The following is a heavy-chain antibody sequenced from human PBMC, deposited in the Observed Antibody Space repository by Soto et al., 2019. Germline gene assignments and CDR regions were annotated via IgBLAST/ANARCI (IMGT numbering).Heavy chain of an antibody. CDR2: IIPILGIA. V-gene: IGHV1-69*08. CDR1: GGTFSRYT. D-gene: IGHD3-3*01. J-gene: IGHJ4*02. Sequence: QVQLVQSGAEVKKPGSSVKVSCKASGGTFSRYTISWVRQAPGQGLEWMGRIIPILGIANYAQKFQGRVTITADKSPSTAYMELSSLRSEDTAVYYCARDEMERVYWGQGTLVTVSS. CDR3: ARDEMERVY.